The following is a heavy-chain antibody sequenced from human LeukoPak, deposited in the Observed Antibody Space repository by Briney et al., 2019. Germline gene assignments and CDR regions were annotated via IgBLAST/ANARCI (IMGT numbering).Heavy chain of an antibody. J-gene: IGHJ4*02. CDR2: ISGSGGST. D-gene: IGHD6-19*01. Sequence: GGSLRLSCVASGFTFSSYAMSWVRQAPGKGLEWVSAISGSGGSTYYADSVKGRFTISRDNSKNTLYLQMNSLRAEDTAVYYCAKGMGIAVAGTLGIFDYCGQGTLVTVSS. V-gene: IGHV3-23*01. CDR1: GFTFSSYA. CDR3: AKGMGIAVAGTLGIFDY.